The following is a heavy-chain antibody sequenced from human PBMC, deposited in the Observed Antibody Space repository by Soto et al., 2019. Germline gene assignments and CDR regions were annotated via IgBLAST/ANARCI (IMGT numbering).Heavy chain of an antibody. J-gene: IGHJ3*01. Sequence: QITLKESGPTLVKPTQTLTLTCTFSGFSLTTSGVGVGWIRQPPGKALEWVALIYGDGDKRYSPSLKSRLTITKDTSTNLVVLTMSNMDPMDTATYYCARNCFGGYVGAFDVWGQGTVVTVSS. V-gene: IGHV2-5*02. CDR1: GFSLTTSGVG. D-gene: IGHD5-12*01. CDR3: ARNCFGGYVGAFDV. CDR2: IYGDGDK.